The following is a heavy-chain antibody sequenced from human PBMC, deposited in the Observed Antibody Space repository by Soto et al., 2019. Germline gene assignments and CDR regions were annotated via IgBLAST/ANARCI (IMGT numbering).Heavy chain of an antibody. Sequence: GESLKISCKGSGYSFTSYWIGWVRQMPGKGLEWMGIIYPGDSDTRYSPSFQGQVTISADKSISTAYLQWSSLKASDTAMYYCARQMDGSGSRYYYYYGMDVWGQGTTVTVSS. V-gene: IGHV5-51*01. CDR2: IYPGDSDT. D-gene: IGHD3-10*01. J-gene: IGHJ6*02. CDR1: GYSFTSYW. CDR3: ARQMDGSGSRYYYYYGMDV.